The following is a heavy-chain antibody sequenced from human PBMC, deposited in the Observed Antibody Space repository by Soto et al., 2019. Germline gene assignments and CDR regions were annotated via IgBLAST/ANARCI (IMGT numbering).Heavy chain of an antibody. Sequence: XGTLSLTCTVSGGSISSYYWSWIRQPPGKGLEWIGYIYYSGSTNYNPSLKSRVTISVDTSKNQFSLRLSSVTAADTAVYYCARDNCSGGSCYSDYWGQGTLVTVSS. CDR3: ARDNCSGGSCYSDY. CDR1: GGSISSYY. J-gene: IGHJ4*02. V-gene: IGHV4-59*01. CDR2: IYYSGST. D-gene: IGHD2-15*01.